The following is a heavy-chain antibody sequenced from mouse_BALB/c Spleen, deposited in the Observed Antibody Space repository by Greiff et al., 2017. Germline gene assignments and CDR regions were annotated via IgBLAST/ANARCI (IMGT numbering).Heavy chain of an antibody. CDR1: GYTFTSYV. V-gene: IGHV1-14*01. CDR3: ARHPDDGYYAPYAMDY. J-gene: IGHJ4*01. Sequence: VQLQQSGPELVKPGASVKMSCKASGYTFTSYVMHWVKQKPGQGLEWIGYINPYNDGTKYNEKFKGKATLTSDKSSSTAYLELSSLTSEDSAVYYCARHPDDGYYAPYAMDYWGQGTSVTVSA. CDR2: INPYNDGT. D-gene: IGHD2-3*01.